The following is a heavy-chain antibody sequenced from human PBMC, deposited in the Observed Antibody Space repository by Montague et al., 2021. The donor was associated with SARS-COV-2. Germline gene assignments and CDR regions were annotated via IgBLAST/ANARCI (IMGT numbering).Heavy chain of an antibody. Sequence: SETLSLTCTVSGGSISSYYWSWIQQPPGKGLEWIGYIYYSGSTNYDPSLKGRVTISVDTSKNQFSLKLSSVTAADTAVYYCARHALGYFDWLNEGYFDYWGQGTLVTVSS. J-gene: IGHJ4*02. CDR1: GGSISSYY. V-gene: IGHV4-59*08. CDR2: IYYSGST. CDR3: ARHALGYFDWLNEGYFDY. D-gene: IGHD3-9*01.